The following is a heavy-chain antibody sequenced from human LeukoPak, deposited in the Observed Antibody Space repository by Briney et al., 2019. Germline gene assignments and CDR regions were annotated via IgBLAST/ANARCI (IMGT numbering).Heavy chain of an antibody. V-gene: IGHV3-74*03. CDR3: IRETHVGLHLEY. Sequence: PGGSLRLSCAASGFTFTTYWMHWVRQVPGKGLVWVARINTDGRATTYADSVKGRFTVSRDNAENTLYLQMNDLRPEDTAVYYRIRETHVGLHLEYWGQGTLATVTS. CDR2: INTDGRAT. D-gene: IGHD3-10*02. J-gene: IGHJ4*02. CDR1: GFTFTTYW.